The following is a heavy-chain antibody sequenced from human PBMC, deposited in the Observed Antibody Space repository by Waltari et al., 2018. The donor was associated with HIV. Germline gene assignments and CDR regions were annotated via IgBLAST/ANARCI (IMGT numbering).Heavy chain of an antibody. V-gene: IGHV4-39*01. D-gene: IGHD2-2*01. Sequence: QLHLQESGPGLVKPSATLALTCTVSGGSIPINDFYWAWIRQPPGKGLEWIGLMYNSGTTDYNPSLKSRVSMSRDTSKNRFSLRLHSVTAADTAIYYCARRGDGFNQHARLDHWGPGTLVTVSS. J-gene: IGHJ4*02. CDR2: MYNSGTT. CDR3: ARRGDGFNQHARLDH. CDR1: GGSIPINDFY.